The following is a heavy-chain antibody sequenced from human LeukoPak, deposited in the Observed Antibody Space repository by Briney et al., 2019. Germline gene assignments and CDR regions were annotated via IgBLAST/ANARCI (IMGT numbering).Heavy chain of an antibody. V-gene: IGHV3-23*01. CDR2: ISGSGGNT. Sequence: GGSLRLSCAASGFTFGDYAMSWVRQAPGKGPEWVSSISGSGGNTYYAGSVRGRFTISRDNAKNSLYLQMNSLRAEDTAVYYCARVRQQLTPYFDYWGQGTLVTVSS. CDR3: ARVRQQLTPYFDY. D-gene: IGHD6-13*01. J-gene: IGHJ4*02. CDR1: GFTFGDYA.